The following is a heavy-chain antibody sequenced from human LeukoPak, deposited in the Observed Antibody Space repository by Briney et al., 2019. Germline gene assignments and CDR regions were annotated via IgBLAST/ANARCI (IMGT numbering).Heavy chain of an antibody. CDR1: GFTFSSYS. J-gene: IGHJ4*02. Sequence: PGGSLRLSCAASGFTFSSYSMNWVRRAPGKGLEWVSSISSSSSYIYYADSVKGRFTISRDNAKNSLYLQMNSLRAEDTAVYYCARARPNTRFDYWGQGTLVTVSS. V-gene: IGHV3-21*01. CDR2: ISSSSSYI. D-gene: IGHD4/OR15-4a*01. CDR3: ARARPNTRFDY.